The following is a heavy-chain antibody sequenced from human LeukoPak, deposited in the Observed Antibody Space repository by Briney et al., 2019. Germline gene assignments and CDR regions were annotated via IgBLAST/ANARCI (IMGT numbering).Heavy chain of an antibody. CDR2: ISGSGGST. D-gene: IGHD2-2*01. J-gene: IGHJ4*02. CDR3: ARAPCSSTSCYVYYFDC. Sequence: PGGSLRLSCAASGFTFSSYAMSWVRQAPGKGLEWVSAISGSGGSTYYADSVKGRFTISRDNSKNTLYLQMNSLRAEDTAVYYCARAPCSSTSCYVYYFDCRGQGALVTVAS. CDR1: GFTFSSYA. V-gene: IGHV3-23*01.